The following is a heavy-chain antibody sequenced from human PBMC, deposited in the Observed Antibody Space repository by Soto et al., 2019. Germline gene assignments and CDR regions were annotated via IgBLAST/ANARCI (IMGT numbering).Heavy chain of an antibody. Sequence: QVQLQESGPGLVKPSETLSLTCTVSGGSISSYYWSWIRQPPGKGLEWIGYIYYSGSTNYNPSLKSRVPISVDTSKNQFSLKLSSVTAADTAVYYCARDNLESGWYFDLWGRGTLVTVSS. CDR1: GGSISSYY. D-gene: IGHD1-1*01. V-gene: IGHV4-59*01. CDR2: IYYSGST. J-gene: IGHJ2*01. CDR3: ARDNLESGWYFDL.